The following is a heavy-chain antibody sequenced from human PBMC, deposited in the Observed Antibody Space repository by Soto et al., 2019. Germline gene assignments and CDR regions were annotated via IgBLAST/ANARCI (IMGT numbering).Heavy chain of an antibody. CDR3: ARQGESSGSYYYGMDV. Sequence: QVQLVQSGAEVKKPGSSVKVSCKASGGTFSSYTISWVRQAPGQGLEWMGGIIPIFGTANYAQRFQGRVTMPXDESTSTAYMELSSLRSEDTAVYYCARQGESSGSYYYGMDVWGQGTTVIVSS. D-gene: IGHD3-22*01. V-gene: IGHV1-69*05. J-gene: IGHJ6*02. CDR2: IIPIFGTA. CDR1: GGTFSSYT.